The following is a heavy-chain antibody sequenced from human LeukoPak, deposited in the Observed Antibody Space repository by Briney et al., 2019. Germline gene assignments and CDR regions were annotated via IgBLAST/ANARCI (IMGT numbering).Heavy chain of an antibody. D-gene: IGHD2/OR15-2a*01. Sequence: GSRRLSCAASGFTFSNYWMHWVRQAPGKGRVWVSRVSNDGGGTIYADSVKGRFTISRDNSKNTLYLQMNSLRAEDTAVYYCASPLLSTTAYYYGMDVWGQGTTVTVSS. V-gene: IGHV3-74*01. CDR2: VSNDGGGT. J-gene: IGHJ6*02. CDR3: ASPLLSTTAYYYGMDV. CDR1: GFTFSNYW.